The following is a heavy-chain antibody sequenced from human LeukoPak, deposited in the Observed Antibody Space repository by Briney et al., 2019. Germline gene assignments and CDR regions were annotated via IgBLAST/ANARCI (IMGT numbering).Heavy chain of an antibody. V-gene: IGHV3-30-3*01. J-gene: IGHJ4*02. CDR1: GFTFSNYA. CDR3: VKDRTGTYTLDY. Sequence: GSLRLSCAATGFTFSNYAIHWGRQAPGKGLEWVAFISDDGSRQHYADSVKGRFTISRDNSKNTLNLQMNSLRAEDTAVYYCVKDRTGTYTLDYWGQGTLVTVSP. D-gene: IGHD3-10*01. CDR2: ISDDGSRQ.